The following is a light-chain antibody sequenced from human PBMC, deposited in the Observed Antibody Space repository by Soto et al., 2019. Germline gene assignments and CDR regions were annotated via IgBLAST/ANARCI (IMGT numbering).Light chain of an antibody. V-gene: IGKV1-5*01. Sequence: DIQMTQSPSTLYASVGDRVTITCRASQSISSWSAWYQQKPGKAPKLLIYDASSLASGVPSRFSGSASGTEFTLTISSLQPDDFATYYGPQYNSYQAWTFGQGNKVEIK. J-gene: IGKJ1*01. CDR1: QSISSW. CDR2: DAS. CDR3: PQYNSYQAWT.